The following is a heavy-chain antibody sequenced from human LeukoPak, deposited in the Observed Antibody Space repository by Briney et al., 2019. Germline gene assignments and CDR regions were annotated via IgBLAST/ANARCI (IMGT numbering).Heavy chain of an antibody. D-gene: IGHD2-15*01. CDR1: GFTFSSYS. Sequence: GGSLRLSCAASGFTFSSYSMNWVRQAPGKGLEWVSSISSSSSSYIYYADSVKGRFTISRDNAKNSLYLQMNSLRAEDTAVYYCARDFAARAEYFQHWGQGTLVTVSS. CDR3: ARDFAARAEYFQH. V-gene: IGHV3-21*01. CDR2: ISSSSSSYI. J-gene: IGHJ1*01.